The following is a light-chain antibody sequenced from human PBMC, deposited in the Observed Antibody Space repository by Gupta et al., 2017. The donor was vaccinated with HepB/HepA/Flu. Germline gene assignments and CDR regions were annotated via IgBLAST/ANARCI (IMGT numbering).Light chain of an antibody. CDR3: QVWYSSRDHAV. CDR2: DDR. Sequence: SYVLTPPPSVSVAPGETARITCGGNNVGSKSVHWYQQKPGQARVLVVYDDRDRPSGIPERFSGSNSENTATLTISRVEAGDEADYYCQVWYSSRDHAVFGGGTQLTVL. V-gene: IGLV3-21*02. CDR1: NVGSKS. J-gene: IGLJ7*01.